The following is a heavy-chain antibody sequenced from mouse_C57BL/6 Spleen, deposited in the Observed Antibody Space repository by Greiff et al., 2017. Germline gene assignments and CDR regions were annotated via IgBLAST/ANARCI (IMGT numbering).Heavy chain of an antibody. CDR3: AREGIYYYGSRGGYYFDY. D-gene: IGHD1-1*01. Sequence: EVQGVESGGGLVKPGGSLKLSCAASGFTFSSYAMSWVRQTPEKRLEWVATISDGGSYTYYPDNVKGRFTISRDNAKNNLYLQMSHLKSEDTAMYYCAREGIYYYGSRGGYYFDYWGQGTTRTVSS. V-gene: IGHV5-4*01. J-gene: IGHJ2*01. CDR1: GFTFSSYA. CDR2: ISDGGSYT.